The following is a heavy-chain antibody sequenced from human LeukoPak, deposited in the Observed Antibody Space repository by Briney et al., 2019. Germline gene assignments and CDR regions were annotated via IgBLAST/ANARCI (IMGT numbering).Heavy chain of an antibody. CDR1: GDPISSGNYY. Sequence: SQTLSLTCSVSGDPISSGNYYWSWIRQPAGKGLEWIRRIYSSGSTNYNPSLKSRVTMSVDTSKNQFSLKLSSVTAADTAVYYCARDRYNWNDEGAFDYWGQGTLVTVSS. V-gene: IGHV4-61*02. CDR2: IYSSGST. J-gene: IGHJ4*02. D-gene: IGHD1-1*01. CDR3: ARDRYNWNDEGAFDY.